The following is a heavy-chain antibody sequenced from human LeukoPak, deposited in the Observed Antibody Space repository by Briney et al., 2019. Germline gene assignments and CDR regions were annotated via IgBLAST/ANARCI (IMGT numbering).Heavy chain of an antibody. D-gene: IGHD4-17*01. V-gene: IGHV3-66*01. Sequence: SGGSLRLSCVASGFIVSSYYMTWVRQAPGKGLEWVSVIYSGGSTYYADSVKGRFTISRDNSKNTLYLQMNSLRAEDTAVYYCASTFYGDSPPYWGQGTLVTVSS. CDR1: GFIVSSYY. CDR3: ASTFYGDSPPY. J-gene: IGHJ4*02. CDR2: IYSGGST.